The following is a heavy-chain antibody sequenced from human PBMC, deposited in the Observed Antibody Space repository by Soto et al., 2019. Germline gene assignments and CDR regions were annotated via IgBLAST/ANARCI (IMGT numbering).Heavy chain of an antibody. Sequence: QITLKESGPTLVKPTQTLTLTCTFSGFSLSTSGVGVGWIRQPPGKALEWLALIYWDDDKRYSPSLMSRLTITNDTSKTPVVLTMPTVAPVDTAPYYCAHPFSGNFYYFDYWSQGTLVTVSS. J-gene: IGHJ4*02. CDR3: AHPFSGNFYYFDY. CDR1: GFSLSTSGVG. V-gene: IGHV2-5*02. CDR2: IYWDDDK. D-gene: IGHD1-26*01.